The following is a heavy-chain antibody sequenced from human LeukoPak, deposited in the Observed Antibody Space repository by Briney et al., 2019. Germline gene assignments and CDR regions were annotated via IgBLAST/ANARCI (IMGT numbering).Heavy chain of an antibody. CDR2: ISIYNGNT. Sequence: ASVKVSCKASGYTFTNYGISWVRQAPGQGLEWMGWISIYNGNTDYAQKLRGRVTMTTDTSTSTAYMELRSLRSDDTAVYYCARITYDFWSAYYMLDDPWGQGTLVTVSS. CDR3: ARITYDFWSAYYMLDDP. CDR1: GYTFTNYG. V-gene: IGHV1-18*01. J-gene: IGHJ5*02. D-gene: IGHD3-3*01.